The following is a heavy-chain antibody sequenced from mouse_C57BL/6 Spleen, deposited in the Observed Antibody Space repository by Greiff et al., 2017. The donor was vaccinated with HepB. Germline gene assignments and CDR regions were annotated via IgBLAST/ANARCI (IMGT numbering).Heavy chain of an antibody. CDR3: ARKGGYSNYEGGAMDY. V-gene: IGHV2-2*01. CDR2: IWSGGST. CDR1: GFSLTSYG. D-gene: IGHD2-5*01. J-gene: IGHJ4*01. Sequence: QVQLQQSGPGLVQPSQSLSITCTVSGFSLTSYGVHWVRQSPGKGLEWLGVIWSGGSTDYNAAFISRLSISKDNSKSQVFFKMNSLQADDTAIYYCARKGGYSNYEGGAMDYWGQGTSVTVSS.